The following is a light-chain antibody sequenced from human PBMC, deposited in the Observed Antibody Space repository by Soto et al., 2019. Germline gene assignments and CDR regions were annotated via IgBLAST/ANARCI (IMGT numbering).Light chain of an antibody. J-gene: IGKJ2*01. CDR1: QDIKNY. Sequence: DIQMIQSPSSLSASVGDRVTITCQASQDIKNYLNWYQQKPGKAPKLLIYDVSNLETGVPSRFSGRGSGTHFSLTISSLQPEDVATYYCQQYNNWPPYTFRQGTKLEIK. V-gene: IGKV1-33*01. CDR3: QQYNNWPPYT. CDR2: DVS.